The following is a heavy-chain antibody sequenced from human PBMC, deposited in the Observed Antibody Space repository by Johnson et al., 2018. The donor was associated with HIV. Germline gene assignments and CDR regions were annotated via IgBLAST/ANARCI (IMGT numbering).Heavy chain of an antibody. D-gene: IGHD3-22*01. CDR1: GFTVSSNY. CDR3: ARDRGQWLLGMSDAVDI. V-gene: IGHV3-66*01. CDR2: IYSGGST. Sequence: VQLVESGGGLVQPGGSLRLSCAASGFTVSSNYMSWVRQAPGKGLEWVSVIYSGGSTYYADSVKGRFTISRDNSKNTLYLQMNSLRAEDTAVYYCARDRGQWLLGMSDAVDIWGQGTMVTVSS. J-gene: IGHJ3*02.